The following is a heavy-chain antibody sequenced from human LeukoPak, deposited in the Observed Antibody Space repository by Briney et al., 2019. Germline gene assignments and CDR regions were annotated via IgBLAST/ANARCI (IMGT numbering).Heavy chain of an antibody. CDR2: IYHSGST. CDR3: AGEVVMPYYSDY. D-gene: IGHD3-22*01. J-gene: IGHJ4*02. CDR1: GGSISSGGYY. V-gene: IGHV4-30-2*01. Sequence: SETLSLTCTVSGGSISSGGYYWSWIRQPPGKGLEWIGYIYHSGSTYYNPSLKSRVTISVDRSENQFSLKLSSVTAADTAVYYCAGEVVMPYYSDYWGQGTLVTVSS.